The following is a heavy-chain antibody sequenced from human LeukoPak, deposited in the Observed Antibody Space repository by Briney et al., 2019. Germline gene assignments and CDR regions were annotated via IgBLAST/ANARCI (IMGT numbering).Heavy chain of an antibody. CDR3: ARAFYYYDSSDSYYFDY. CDR1: GGSFSGYY. J-gene: IGHJ4*02. V-gene: IGHV4-34*01. Sequence: SETLSLTCAVYGGSFSGYYWSWIRQPPGKGLEWIGEINHSGSTNYNPSLKSRVTISVDTSKNQFSLKLSSVTAADTAVYYCARAFYYYDSSDSYYFDYWGQGTLVTVSS. D-gene: IGHD3-22*01. CDR2: INHSGST.